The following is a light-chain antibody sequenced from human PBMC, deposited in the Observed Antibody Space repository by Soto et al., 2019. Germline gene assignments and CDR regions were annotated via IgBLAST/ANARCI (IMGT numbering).Light chain of an antibody. CDR2: GAS. Sequence: EIVLTQSPGTLSLSPGERDTLSCRASQSVSSSYLAWYQQKPGQAPRLLIYGASSRATGIPDRFSGSGSGTDFTLTINRLEPEDFAVYYCQHYGNSPPSVTFGPGTKVDIK. J-gene: IGKJ3*01. CDR3: QHYGNSPPSVT. CDR1: QSVSSSY. V-gene: IGKV3-20*01.